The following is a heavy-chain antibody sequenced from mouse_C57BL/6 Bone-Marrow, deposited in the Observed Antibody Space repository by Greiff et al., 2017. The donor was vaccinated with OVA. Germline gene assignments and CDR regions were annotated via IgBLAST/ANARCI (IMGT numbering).Heavy chain of an antibody. Sequence: EVQRVESGGGLVQPGESLKLSCESNEYEFPSHDMSWVRKTPEKRLELVAAINSDGGSTYYPDTMERRFIISRDNTKKTLYLQMSSLRSEDTALYYCARPPSWLLRTWFAYWGQGTLVTVSA. CDR2: INSDGGST. V-gene: IGHV5-2*01. D-gene: IGHD2-3*01. CDR3: ARPPSWLLRTWFAY. J-gene: IGHJ3*01. CDR1: EYEFPSHD.